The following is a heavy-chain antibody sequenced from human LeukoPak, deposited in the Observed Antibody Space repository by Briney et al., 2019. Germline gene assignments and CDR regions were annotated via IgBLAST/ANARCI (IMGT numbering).Heavy chain of an antibody. CDR3: AKIAVAGNYYYYGMDV. CDR1: GGSISSGSYY. J-gene: IGHJ6*02. Sequence: SETLSLTCNVSGGSISSGSYYWSWIRQPAGKGLERLGRIYTSGSTNYNPSLKSRVTISVDTSKDQFSLKLSSVTAADTAVYYCAKIAVAGNYYYYGMDVWGQGTTVTVSS. CDR2: IYTSGST. D-gene: IGHD6-19*01. V-gene: IGHV4-61*02.